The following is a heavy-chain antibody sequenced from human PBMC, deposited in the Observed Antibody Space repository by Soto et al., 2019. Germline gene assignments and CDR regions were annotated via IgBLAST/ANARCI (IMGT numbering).Heavy chain of an antibody. V-gene: IGHV3-7*03. D-gene: IGHD2-15*01. J-gene: IGHJ4*01. CDR2: VNQDGGEK. Sequence: EVLLVQSGGALVRPGGSLRLSCALSRFTLNSHWMTWVRQARGKGLEWVASVNQDGGEKVYVGSVQGRFSISKDDTENSLDLSINSLRAEDTAIYYCGERSVRIYANCGVGTLVIVS. CDR3: GERSVRIYAN. CDR1: RFTLNSHW.